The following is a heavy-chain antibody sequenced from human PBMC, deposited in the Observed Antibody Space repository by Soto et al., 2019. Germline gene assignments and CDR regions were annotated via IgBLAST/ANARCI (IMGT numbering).Heavy chain of an antibody. CDR3: ASPFPYGMDV. V-gene: IGHV3-33*01. Sequence: QVQLVESGGGVVQPGRSLRLSCAASGFTFSSYGMHWVRQAPGKGLEWVAVIWYDGSNKYYADSVKGRFTISRDNSKNAPYLQMNSLRAEDTAVYDCASPFPYGMDVWGQGTTVTVSS. J-gene: IGHJ6*02. CDR1: GFTFSSYG. CDR2: IWYDGSNK.